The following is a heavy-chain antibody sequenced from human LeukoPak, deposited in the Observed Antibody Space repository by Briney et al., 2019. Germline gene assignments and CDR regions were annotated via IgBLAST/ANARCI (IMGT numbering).Heavy chain of an antibody. V-gene: IGHV3-48*01. CDR2: ISSSRSTI. D-gene: IGHD2-21*02. J-gene: IGHJ4*02. CDR1: GFTFSSYS. Sequence: GGSLRLSCAASGFTFSSYSMNWVRQAPGKGLEWLSFISSSRSTIYYTDSVKGRFTISRDNAKNSLYLQMNDLRAEDTAVYYCARDVGVHGDCAILGYWGQGTLVTVSS. CDR3: ARDVGVHGDCAILGY.